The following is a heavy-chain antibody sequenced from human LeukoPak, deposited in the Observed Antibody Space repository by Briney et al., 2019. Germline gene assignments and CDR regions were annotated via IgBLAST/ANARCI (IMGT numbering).Heavy chain of an antibody. CDR1: GYTFTTYD. CDR2: MNPNSGNT. Sequence: ASVNVSCKASGYTFTTYDINWVRQAAGQGLEWMGWMNPNSGNTGYAQKFQGRVTITRNTSITTAYMELSSLRSEDTAVYYCAREDCSGGSCPYYYYYGMDVWGQGTTVTVSS. CDR3: AREDCSGGSCPYYYYYGMDV. D-gene: IGHD2-15*01. V-gene: IGHV1-8*01. J-gene: IGHJ6*02.